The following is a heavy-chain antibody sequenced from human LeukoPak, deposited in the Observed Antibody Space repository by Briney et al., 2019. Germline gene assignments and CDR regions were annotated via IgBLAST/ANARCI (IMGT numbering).Heavy chain of an antibody. CDR1: GYTFTDYY. J-gene: IGHJ4*02. D-gene: IGHD1-1*01. Sequence: ASVKVPCKASGYTFTDYYIHWVRQAPGQGLEWMGWINPNSGGTNYAQKFQGRVTMTGDTSISTAYMELSGLRSDDTAVYYCARDIWNLRMIYYWGQGTLVTVSS. CDR3: ARDIWNLRMIYY. CDR2: INPNSGGT. V-gene: IGHV1-2*02.